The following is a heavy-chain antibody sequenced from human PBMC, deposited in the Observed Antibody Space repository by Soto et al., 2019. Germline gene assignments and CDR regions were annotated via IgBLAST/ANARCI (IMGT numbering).Heavy chain of an antibody. J-gene: IGHJ6*02. V-gene: IGHV1-69*13. D-gene: IGHD4-17*01. CDR1: GCTFSSYA. CDR3: ARAPPTTVTTTTMDV. CDR2: IIPIFGTA. Sequence: ASVKVYCKASGCTFSSYAISWVRQAPGQGLEWMGGIIPIFGTANYAQKFQGRVTITADESTSTAYMELSSLRSEDTAVYYCARAPPTTVTTTTMDVWGQGTTVTVSS.